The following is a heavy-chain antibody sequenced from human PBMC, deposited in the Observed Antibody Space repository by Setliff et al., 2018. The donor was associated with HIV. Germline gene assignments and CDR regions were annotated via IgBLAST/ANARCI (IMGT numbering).Heavy chain of an antibody. J-gene: IGHJ3*02. D-gene: IGHD1-26*01. CDR2: IWHDGSNK. V-gene: IGHV3-30*09. Sequence: GSLRLSCAASGYSFNNNAMHWVRQAPGKGLEWVAVIWHDGSNKNYAEAVKGRFAISRDNHRRTLFLQMNSLRVDDTGLYFCVRGAARVGASRFDMWGQGTKVTVSS. CDR3: VRGAARVGASRFDM. CDR1: GYSFNNNA.